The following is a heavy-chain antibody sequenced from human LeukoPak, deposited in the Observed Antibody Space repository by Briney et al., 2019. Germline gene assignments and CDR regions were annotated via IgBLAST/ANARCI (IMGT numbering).Heavy chain of an antibody. V-gene: IGHV3-23*01. CDR2: ISGTGFNA. J-gene: IGHJ2*01. Sequence: GGSLRLSCEASGFTLSAYAMTWVRQAPGKGLEWVSAISGTGFNAEYADSVKGRFTISRDSSKNTLFLHMNTLRAEDTAIYYCAKDRTVGASYWYFDLWGRGTLVTVSS. D-gene: IGHD1-26*01. CDR3: AKDRTVGASYWYFDL. CDR1: GFTLSAYA.